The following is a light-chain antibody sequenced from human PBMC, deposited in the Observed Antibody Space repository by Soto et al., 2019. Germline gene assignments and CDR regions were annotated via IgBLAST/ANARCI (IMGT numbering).Light chain of an antibody. CDR2: EGG. CDR3: CSYAGSNTYA. Sequence: QSALTQPASVSGSPGQSITISCAGISSDIGSYNLVSWYQQHPGKAPRLMIFEGGKRPSGVSNRFSGSKSGSTASLTISGFQAADEADYYCCSYAGSNTYAFGTGTKLTVL. CDR1: SSDIGSYNL. J-gene: IGLJ1*01. V-gene: IGLV2-23*01.